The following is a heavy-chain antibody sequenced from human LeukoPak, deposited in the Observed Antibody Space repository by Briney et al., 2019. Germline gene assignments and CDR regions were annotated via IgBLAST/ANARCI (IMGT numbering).Heavy chain of an antibody. CDR1: GGSFSGYY. CDR2: IYYSGST. D-gene: IGHD6-19*01. J-gene: IGHJ4*02. Sequence: SETLSLTCAVYGGSFSGYYWSWIRQPPGKGLEWIGSIYYSGSTYYNPSLKSRVTISVDTSKNQFSLKLSSVTAADTAVYYCASYGSGWYDYFDYWGQGTLVTVSS. CDR3: ASYGSGWYDYFDY. V-gene: IGHV4-34*01.